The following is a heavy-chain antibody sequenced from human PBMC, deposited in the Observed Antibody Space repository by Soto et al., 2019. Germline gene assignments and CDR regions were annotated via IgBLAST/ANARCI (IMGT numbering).Heavy chain of an antibody. V-gene: IGHV3-48*01. CDR1: GFTFSSYS. D-gene: IGHD6-13*01. J-gene: IGHJ5*02. CDR2: ISSSSSTI. CDR3: ARHPERIAEIGWFDP. Sequence: GALRRSCAASGFTFSSYSMNWVRQAPGKGLEGVSYISSSSSTIYYADSVKGRFTISSDNAKNSLYLQMNSLRAEDTAVYYCARHPERIAEIGWFDPWGQGTLVTVS.